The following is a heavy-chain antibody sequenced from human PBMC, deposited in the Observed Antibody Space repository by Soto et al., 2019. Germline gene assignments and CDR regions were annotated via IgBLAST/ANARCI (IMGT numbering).Heavy chain of an antibody. CDR2: IYHSGST. V-gene: IGHV4-38-2*01. J-gene: IGHJ5*02. D-gene: IGHD4-17*01. CDR3: ARGAATVTPGWFDP. CDR1: GYSISRGYY. Sequence: SETLSLTCAVSGYSISRGYYWGWIRQTPGKGLEWIARIYHSGSTYYNPSLKSRVTISVDTSKNQFSLKLTSVTAADTAVYYCARGAATVTPGWFDPWGQGIMVTVSS.